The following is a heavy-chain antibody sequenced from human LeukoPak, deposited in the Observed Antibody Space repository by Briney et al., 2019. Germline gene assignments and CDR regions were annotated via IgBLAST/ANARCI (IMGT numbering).Heavy chain of an antibody. D-gene: IGHD2-2*01. J-gene: IGHJ5*02. CDR1: GGTFSSYA. CDR3: ARGGSDYQLLNWFDP. Sequence: SVKVSCKASGGTFSSYAISWVRQAPGQGLEWMGGIIPIFGTANYAQKFQGRVTITADKSTSTAYMELSSLRSEDTAVYYCARGGSDYQLLNWFDPWGQGTLVTVSS. CDR2: IIPIFGTA. V-gene: IGHV1-69*06.